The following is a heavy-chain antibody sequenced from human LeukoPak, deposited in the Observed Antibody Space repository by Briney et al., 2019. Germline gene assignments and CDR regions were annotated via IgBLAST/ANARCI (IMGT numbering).Heavy chain of an antibody. CDR2: ISGSGGST. J-gene: IGHJ4*02. CDR3: AKAHCSSTSCSRADN. CDR1: GFTFSSNA. D-gene: IGHD2-2*01. Sequence: GGSLRLSCAASGFTFSSNAMNWVRQAPGKGLEWVSGISGSGGSTYSADSVKGRFTISRVQSTNTVYLQMNSLRADDTAVYYCAKAHCSSTSCSRADNWGQGTLVTVSS. V-gene: IGHV3-23*01.